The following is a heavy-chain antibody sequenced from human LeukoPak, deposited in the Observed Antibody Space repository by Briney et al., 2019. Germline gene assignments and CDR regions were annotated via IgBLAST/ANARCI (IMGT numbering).Heavy chain of an antibody. V-gene: IGHV3-7*01. J-gene: IGHJ4*02. CDR1: GFTFSSYW. D-gene: IGHD3-10*01. CDR3: ARVGDYGSGSYFYDY. CDR2: IKQDGSEK. Sequence: GGSLRLSCAASGFTFSSYWMSWVRQAPGKGLEWVANIKQDGSEKYYVDSVKGRFTISRDNAKNSLYLQMNSLRAEDTAVYYCARVGDYGSGSYFYDYWGQGTLVTVSS.